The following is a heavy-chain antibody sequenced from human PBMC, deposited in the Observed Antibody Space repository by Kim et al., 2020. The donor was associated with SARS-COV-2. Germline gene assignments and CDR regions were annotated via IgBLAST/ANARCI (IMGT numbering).Heavy chain of an antibody. CDR2: IFHSGST. D-gene: IGHD3-9*01. CDR3: ARLRGIGYFDWYYFDS. V-gene: IGHV4-59*01. CDR1: GDSISPNY. Sequence: SETLSLTCTVSGDSISPNYWTWIRQPPGKGLEWIGYIFHSGSTNYNPSLESRVTISVDTSKNQFSLKLISVTAADTAVYYCARLRGIGYFDWYYFDSWGQGTLVTVSS. J-gene: IGHJ4*02.